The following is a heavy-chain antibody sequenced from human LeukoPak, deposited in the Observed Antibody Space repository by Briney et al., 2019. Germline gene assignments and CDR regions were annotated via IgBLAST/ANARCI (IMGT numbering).Heavy chain of an antibody. CDR3: ASADYYDSSGYSGGHYYHGMDV. CDR2: IIPILGIA. V-gene: IGHV1-69*04. CDR1: GGTFSSYA. J-gene: IGHJ6*02. Sequence: SVKVSCKASGGTFSSYAISWVRQAPGQGLEWMGRIIPILGIANYVQKFQGRVTITADKSTSTAYMELSSLRSEDTAVYYCASADYYDSSGYSGGHYYHGMDVWGQGTTVTVSS. D-gene: IGHD3-22*01.